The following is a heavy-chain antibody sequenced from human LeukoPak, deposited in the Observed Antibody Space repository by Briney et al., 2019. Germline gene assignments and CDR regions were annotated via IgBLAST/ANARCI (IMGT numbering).Heavy chain of an antibody. V-gene: IGHV3-23*01. CDR3: AKGSSSSRPYYFDY. CDR1: GFTFNSYV. D-gene: IGHD6-13*01. CDR2: ITDSSTST. Sequence: GGSLRLSCAASGFTFNSYVMNWVRQAPGKGLEWVSAITDSSTSTYYADSVKGRFTISRHNFKNTLYLQMNSLRAEDTAVYYCAKGSSSSRPYYFDYWGQGTLVTVSS. J-gene: IGHJ4*02.